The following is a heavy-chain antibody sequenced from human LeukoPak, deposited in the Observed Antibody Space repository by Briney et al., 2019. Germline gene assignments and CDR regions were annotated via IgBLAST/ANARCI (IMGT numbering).Heavy chain of an antibody. CDR2: FYPGDSES. D-gene: IGHD6-13*01. Sequence: GESLKISCKGSGYRFSSYWIAWVRQMPGKGLEWLGIFYPGDSESRYSPSFQGQVTISVDKSISTAYLQWSSLKASDTAMYYCARYSIAAAGNDGAFDIWGQGTMVTVSS. J-gene: IGHJ3*02. CDR3: ARYSIAAAGNDGAFDI. V-gene: IGHV5-51*01. CDR1: GYRFSSYW.